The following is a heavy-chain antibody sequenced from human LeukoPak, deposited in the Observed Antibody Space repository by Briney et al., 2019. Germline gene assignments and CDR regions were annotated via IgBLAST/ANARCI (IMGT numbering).Heavy chain of an antibody. CDR3: ASYVWGSYRYFDY. CDR2: IYYSGST. D-gene: IGHD3-16*02. CDR1: GGSISSYY. Sequence: SETLSLTCTVSGGSISSYYWSWIRQHPGKGLEWIGYIYYSGSTYYNPSLKSRVTISVDTSKNQFSLKLSSVTAADTAVYYCASYVWGSYRYFDYWGQGTLVTVSS. J-gene: IGHJ4*02. V-gene: IGHV4-59*06.